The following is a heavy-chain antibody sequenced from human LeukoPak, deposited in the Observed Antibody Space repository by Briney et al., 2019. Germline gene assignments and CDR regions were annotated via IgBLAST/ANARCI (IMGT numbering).Heavy chain of an antibody. CDR3: ARDYYDSSPEPNYYYYGMDV. Sequence: GASVKVSCTASGYTFTSYGISWVRQAPGQGLEWMGWISAYNGNTNYAQKLQGRVTMTTDTSTSTAYMELRSLRSDDTAVYYCARDYYDSSPEPNYYYYGMDVWGQGTTVTVSS. CDR2: ISAYNGNT. D-gene: IGHD3-22*01. J-gene: IGHJ6*02. CDR1: GYTFTSYG. V-gene: IGHV1-18*01.